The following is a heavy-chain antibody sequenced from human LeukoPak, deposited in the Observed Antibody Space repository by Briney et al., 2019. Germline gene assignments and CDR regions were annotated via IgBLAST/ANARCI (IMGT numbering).Heavy chain of an antibody. J-gene: IGHJ4*02. V-gene: IGHV3-21*04. D-gene: IGHD3-16*01. CDR3: ARLRGSGGYGWDHFDF. Sequence: PGGSLRLSCAASGFTFSSYSMNWVRQAPGKGLEWVSSISSSSSYIYYADSVKGRFTISRDNAKNSLYLQMNSLRAEDTAVYYCARLRGSGGYGWDHFDFWGQGTLVTVSS. CDR1: GFTFSSYS. CDR2: ISSSSSYI.